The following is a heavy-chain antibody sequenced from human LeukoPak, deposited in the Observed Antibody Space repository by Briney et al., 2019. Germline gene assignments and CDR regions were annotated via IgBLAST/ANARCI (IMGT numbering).Heavy chain of an antibody. V-gene: IGHV1-69*13. Sequence: ASVKASCKASGGTFSSYAISWVRQAPGQGLEWMGGIIPIFGTANYAQKFQGRVKITADESTSTAYMELSSLRSEDTAVYYCATIQQGVAAFDYWGQGTLVTDSS. D-gene: IGHD3-3*01. CDR2: IIPIFGTA. CDR1: GGTFSSYA. J-gene: IGHJ4*02. CDR3: ATIQQGVAAFDY.